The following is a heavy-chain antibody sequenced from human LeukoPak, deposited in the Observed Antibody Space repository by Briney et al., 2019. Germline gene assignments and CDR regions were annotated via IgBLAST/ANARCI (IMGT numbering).Heavy chain of an antibody. CDR2: IYYSGST. V-gene: IGHV4-39*07. Sequence: SETLSLTCTVSGGSISSSSYYWGWIRQPPGKGLEWIGSIYYSGSTYYNPSLKSRVTISVDTSKNQFSLKLSSVTAADTAVYYCARGVPTPGYYHYYYYMDVWGKGTTVTVSS. J-gene: IGHJ6*03. D-gene: IGHD2-2*01. CDR3: ARGVPTPGYYHYYYYMDV. CDR1: GGSISSSSYY.